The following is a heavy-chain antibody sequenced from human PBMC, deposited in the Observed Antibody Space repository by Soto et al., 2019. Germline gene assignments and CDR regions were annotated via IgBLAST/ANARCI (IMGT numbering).Heavy chain of an antibody. J-gene: IGHJ4*02. CDR2: ISYDGSNK. CDR1: GFTFSSYG. V-gene: IGHV3-30*18. D-gene: IGHD3-22*01. CDR3: AKSFDSSGSCFDY. Sequence: GGSLRLSCAASGFTFSSYGMHWVRQAPGKGLEWVAVISYDGSNKYYADSVKGRFTISRDNSKNTLYLQMNSLRAEDTAVYYCAKSFDSSGSCFDYWGQGTLVTVSS.